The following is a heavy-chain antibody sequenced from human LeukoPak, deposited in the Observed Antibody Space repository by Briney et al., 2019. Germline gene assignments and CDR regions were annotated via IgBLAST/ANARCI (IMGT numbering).Heavy chain of an antibody. J-gene: IGHJ4*02. CDR3: ARRCHEYGDYYFDY. Sequence: PSETLSLTCTVSGGSISSGGYYWSWIRQHPGKGLEWIGYIYYSGSTYYNPSLKSRVTISVDTSKNQFSLKLSSVTAADTAVYYCARRCHEYGDYYFDYWGQGTLVTVSS. CDR2: IYYSGST. V-gene: IGHV4-31*03. CDR1: GGSISSGGYY. D-gene: IGHD4-17*01.